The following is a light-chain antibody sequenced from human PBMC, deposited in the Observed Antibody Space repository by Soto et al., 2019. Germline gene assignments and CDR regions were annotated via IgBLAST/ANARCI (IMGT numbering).Light chain of an antibody. CDR1: QSVSSSY. CDR2: GAS. Sequence: EIGLTQSPATLSSSPGETATLSCRASQSVSSSYLAWYQQKPGQAPRLLIYGASSRATGIPDRFSGSGSGTDFILTITSLQTEDFAVYYCQQYYHWPRTFGQGTKVDIK. CDR3: QQYYHWPRT. V-gene: IGKV3D-7*01. J-gene: IGKJ1*01.